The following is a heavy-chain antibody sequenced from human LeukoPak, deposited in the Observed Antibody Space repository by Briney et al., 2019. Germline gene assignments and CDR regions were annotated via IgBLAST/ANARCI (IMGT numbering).Heavy chain of an antibody. J-gene: IGHJ2*01. V-gene: IGHV1-2*02. CDR3: ATAAPSGYYWYFDL. CDR2: INPNIGGT. CDR1: GYSFTGYY. Sequence: PSVKPCCKAAGYSFTGYYIHWVRESPGQGLECMGWINPNIGGTNYAQKSQDRVSMTRDTSISTAYLELSRIRSDYTAVYYCATAAPSGYYWYFDLWGRGTLVTVSS. D-gene: IGHD5-12*01.